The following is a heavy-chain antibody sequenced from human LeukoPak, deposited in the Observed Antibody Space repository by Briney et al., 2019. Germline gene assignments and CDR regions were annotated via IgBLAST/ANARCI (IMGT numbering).Heavy chain of an antibody. V-gene: IGHV4-34*01. CDR3: ARARIAARRFDY. CDR1: GGSFSGYY. Sequence: SETLSLTCAVYGGSFSGYYWSWIRQPPGKGPEWIGEINHSGSTNYNPSLKSRVTISVDTSKNQFSLKLSSVTAADTAVYYCARARIAARRFDYWGQGTLVTVSS. D-gene: IGHD6-6*01. CDR2: INHSGST. J-gene: IGHJ4*02.